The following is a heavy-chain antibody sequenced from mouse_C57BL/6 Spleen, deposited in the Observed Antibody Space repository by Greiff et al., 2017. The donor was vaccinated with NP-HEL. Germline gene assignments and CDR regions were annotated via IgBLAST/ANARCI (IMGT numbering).Heavy chain of an antibody. J-gene: IGHJ4*01. V-gene: IGHV1-9*01. Sequence: QVQRKQDGAELMKPGASVKLSCKATGYTFTGYWIEWVKQRPGHGLEWIGEILPGSGSTNYNEKFKGKATFTADTSSNTAYMQLSSLTTEDSAIYYCARGGNYYGYAMDYWGQGTSVTVSS. CDR3: ARGGNYYGYAMDY. CDR2: ILPGSGST. CDR1: GYTFTGYW. D-gene: IGHD2-1*01.